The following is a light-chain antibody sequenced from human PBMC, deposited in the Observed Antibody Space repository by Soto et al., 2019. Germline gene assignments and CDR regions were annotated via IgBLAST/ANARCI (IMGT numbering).Light chain of an antibody. J-gene: IGKJ5*01. CDR3: QQYGSSPIT. V-gene: IGKV3-20*01. Sequence: EIVLTQSPGTLSLSPGERATLSCRASHSASSSLAWYQQKPGQAPRLLIYGASSRATGLPDRFSGSGSGTDFTLTISRLEPEDFAVYYCQQYGSSPITFGQGTRLEIK. CDR2: GAS. CDR1: HSASSS.